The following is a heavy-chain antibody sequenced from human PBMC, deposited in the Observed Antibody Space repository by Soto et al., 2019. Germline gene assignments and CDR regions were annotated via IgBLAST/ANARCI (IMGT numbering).Heavy chain of an antibody. V-gene: IGHV1-69*13. CDR3: ARDLMIKGMDV. CDR1: GGTFSIYP. CDR2: IVPISGTV. Sequence: GASVKVSGKASGGTFSIYPITWVRQAPGQGLEWMGGIVPISGTVSTAQKFQGRVTITADGPTSTAYMELSSLRSEDTAVYYCARDLMIKGMDVWGQGNTVTVSS. D-gene: IGHD3-16*01. J-gene: IGHJ6*01.